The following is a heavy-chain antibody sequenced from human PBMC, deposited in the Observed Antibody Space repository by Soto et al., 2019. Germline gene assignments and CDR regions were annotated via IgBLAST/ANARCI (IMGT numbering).Heavy chain of an antibody. CDR3: ARVPTYYDSSPFDY. Sequence: ASVKVSCKASGYTFTSYAMHWVRQAPGQRLEWMGWINAGNGNTKYSQKFQGRVTITRDTSASTAYMELSSLRSEDTAVYYCARVPTYYDSSPFDYWGQGTLVTVSS. CDR2: INAGNGNT. V-gene: IGHV1-3*01. J-gene: IGHJ4*02. CDR1: GYTFTSYA. D-gene: IGHD3-22*01.